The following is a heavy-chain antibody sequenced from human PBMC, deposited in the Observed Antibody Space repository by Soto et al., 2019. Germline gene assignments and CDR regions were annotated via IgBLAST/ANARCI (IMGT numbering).Heavy chain of an antibody. V-gene: IGHV3-11*01. CDR3: ARDSEYGDSVYYYYYYMDV. Sequence: GGSLRLSCAASGFTFSDYYMSWIRQAPGKGLEWVSYISSSGSTIYYADSVKGRFTISRDNAKNSLYLQMNSLRAEDTAVYYCARDSEYGDSVYYYYYYMDVWGKGTTVTVSS. CDR1: GFTFSDYY. CDR2: ISSSGSTI. D-gene: IGHD4-17*01. J-gene: IGHJ6*03.